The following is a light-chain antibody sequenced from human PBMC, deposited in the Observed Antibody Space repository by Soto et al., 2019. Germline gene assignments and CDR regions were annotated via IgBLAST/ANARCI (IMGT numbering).Light chain of an antibody. Sequence: ETVLTQSPGTLSLSPGERATLSCRASQRVSSNYLAWYQQKPGQAPRLLMYGASTRATGIPDRFSGSGSGTDFTLTISRLEPEDFAVYYCPQFSRSPPSWTFGQGTKVEIK. CDR3: PQFSRSPPSWT. CDR2: GAS. V-gene: IGKV3-20*01. CDR1: QRVSSNY. J-gene: IGKJ1*01.